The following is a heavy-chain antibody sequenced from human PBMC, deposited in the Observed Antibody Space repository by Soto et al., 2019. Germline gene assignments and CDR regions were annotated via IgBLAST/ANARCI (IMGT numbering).Heavy chain of an antibody. V-gene: IGHV3-30-3*01. Sequence: QVQLVESGGGVVQPGRSLRLSCAASGFTFSSYAMHWVRQAPGKGLEWVAVISYDGSNKYYADYVKGRFTISRDNSKNTPYLQMNSLSAEDRAVYYCAGVRYYYDSSGYPGYWGQGTLVTVSS. CDR3: AGVRYYYDSSGYPGY. D-gene: IGHD3-22*01. CDR1: GFTFSSYA. J-gene: IGHJ4*02. CDR2: ISYDGSNK.